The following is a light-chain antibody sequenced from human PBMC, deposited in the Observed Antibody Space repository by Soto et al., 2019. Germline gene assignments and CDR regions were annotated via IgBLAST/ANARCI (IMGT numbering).Light chain of an antibody. CDR1: SSDVGGYNY. CDR2: EVS. CDR3: SSYGSSNTVV. V-gene: IGLV2-8*01. J-gene: IGLJ2*01. Sequence: QSALTQPPSASGSPGQSVTISCTGSSSDVGGYNYVSWYQQHTGKAPKLMIYEVSKRPSGVPDRLSGSKSGNTASLTVSGLEAEDEDDYYCSSYGSSNTVVFGGGTKLTVL.